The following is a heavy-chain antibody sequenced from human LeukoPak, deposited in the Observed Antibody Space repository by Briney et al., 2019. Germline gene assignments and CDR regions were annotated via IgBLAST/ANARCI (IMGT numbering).Heavy chain of an antibody. CDR1: GFTFSSYA. V-gene: IGHV3-23*01. CDR3: AKGAFDVKPPGRNYMDV. J-gene: IGHJ6*03. Sequence: GGSLRLSCAASGFTFSSYAMSWVRQAPGKGLEWVSAISGSGGSTYYADSVKGRFTISRDNSKNTLYLQMNSLRAEDTAVYYCAKGAFDVKPPGRNYMDVWGKGTTVTVSS. D-gene: IGHD3-10*01. CDR2: ISGSGGST.